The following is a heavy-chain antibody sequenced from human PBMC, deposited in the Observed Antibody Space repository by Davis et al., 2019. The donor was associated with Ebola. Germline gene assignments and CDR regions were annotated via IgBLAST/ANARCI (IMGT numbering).Heavy chain of an antibody. D-gene: IGHD6-6*01. V-gene: IGHV4-59*01. Sequence: SQTLSLTCAVYGRSFSGYYWSWIRQPPGKGLEWIGYIYYSGSTNYNPSLKSRVTISIDTSKNQFSLKLSSVTAADTAVYYCARDRDSTSPPYYYYYMDVWGKGTTVTVSS. CDR2: IYYSGST. J-gene: IGHJ6*03. CDR3: ARDRDSTSPPYYYYYMDV. CDR1: GRSFSGYY.